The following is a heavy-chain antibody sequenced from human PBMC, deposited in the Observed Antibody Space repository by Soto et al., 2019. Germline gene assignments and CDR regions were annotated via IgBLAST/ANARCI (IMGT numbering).Heavy chain of an antibody. V-gene: IGHV2-5*01. CDR3: ARTFLIAARYNWFDP. J-gene: IGHJ5*02. D-gene: IGHD6-6*01. CDR2: IYWNDDK. CDR1: GFSLSTSGVG. Sequence: SGPTLVNPTQTLTLTCTFSGFSLSTSGVGVGWIRQPPGKALEWLALIYWNDDKRYSPSLKSRLTITKDTSKNQVVLTMTNMDPVDTATYYCARTFLIAARYNWFDPWGQGTLVTVSS.